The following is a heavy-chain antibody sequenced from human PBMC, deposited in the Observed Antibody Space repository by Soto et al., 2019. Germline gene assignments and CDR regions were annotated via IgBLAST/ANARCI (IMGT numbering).Heavy chain of an antibody. Sequence: SETLSLTCTVSGGSVTGFYWSWIRQPPGKGLEWIGYIFHSGSSNYNPSLKSRVTISVGTSKSQISLRLTSVTAADTAVYYCARATDLAVAQIDSWGQETVLTVSS. J-gene: IGHJ4*02. D-gene: IGHD6-19*01. CDR3: ARATDLAVAQIDS. V-gene: IGHV4-59*02. CDR1: GGSVTGFY. CDR2: IFHSGSS.